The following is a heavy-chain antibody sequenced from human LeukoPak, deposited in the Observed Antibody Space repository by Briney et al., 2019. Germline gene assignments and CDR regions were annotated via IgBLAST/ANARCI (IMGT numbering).Heavy chain of an antibody. V-gene: IGHV3-23*01. CDR3: AKVNFGYSYGY. J-gene: IGHJ4*02. Sequence: GGSLRLSCAASGFTFTSYAMSWVRQAPGKGLEWVSAISGSGGSTYYADSVKGRFTISRDNSKNTLYLQMNSLRAEDTAVYYCAKVNFGYSYGYWGQGTLVTVSS. D-gene: IGHD5-18*01. CDR2: ISGSGGST. CDR1: GFTFTSYA.